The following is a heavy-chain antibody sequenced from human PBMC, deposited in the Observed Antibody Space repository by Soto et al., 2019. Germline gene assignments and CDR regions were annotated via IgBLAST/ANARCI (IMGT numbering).Heavy chain of an antibody. CDR1: GGTFSSYA. Sequence: SVKVSCKASGGTFSSYAISWVRQAPGQGLEWMGGIIPIFGTANYAQKFQGRVTITADESTSTAYVELSSLRSEDTAVYYCARVPSCSGGSCSSHYYYYYGMDVWGQGTTVTVSS. CDR3: ARVPSCSGGSCSSHYYYYYGMDV. D-gene: IGHD2-15*01. V-gene: IGHV1-69*13. J-gene: IGHJ6*02. CDR2: IIPIFGTA.